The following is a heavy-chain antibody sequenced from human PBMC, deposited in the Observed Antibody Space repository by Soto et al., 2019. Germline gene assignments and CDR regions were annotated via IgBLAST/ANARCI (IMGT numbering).Heavy chain of an antibody. D-gene: IGHD2-2*01. J-gene: IGHJ4*02. V-gene: IGHV3-30-3*01. Sequence: GGSLSLSCAASGFTFSSYAMHWVRHAPGKGLEWVAVISYDGSNKYYADSVKGRFTISRDNSKNTLYLQMNSLRAEDTAVYYCARGPSSLTRFDYWGQGTLVTVS. CDR3: ARGPSSLTRFDY. CDR2: ISYDGSNK. CDR1: GFTFSSYA.